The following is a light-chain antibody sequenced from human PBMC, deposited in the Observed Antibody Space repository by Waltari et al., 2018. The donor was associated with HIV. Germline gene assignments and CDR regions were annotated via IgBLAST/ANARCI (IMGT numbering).Light chain of an antibody. Sequence: QSALTQPPSASGSPGQSVTISCTGTSSAVGPYNYVSWFQQHPGKAPKLMIYDVTKRPSGVPDRFSGSKSGNTASLTVSGLQAEDEADYYCASHAGSKDVFGGGTRLTVL. V-gene: IGLV2-8*01. CDR2: DVT. CDR3: ASHAGSKDV. J-gene: IGLJ2*01. CDR1: SSAVGPYNY.